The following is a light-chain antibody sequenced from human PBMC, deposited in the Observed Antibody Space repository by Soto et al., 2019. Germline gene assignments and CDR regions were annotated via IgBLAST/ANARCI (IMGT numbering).Light chain of an antibody. CDR2: EVS. CDR1: SSDVGLYNY. V-gene: IGLV2-8*01. CDR3: SSYVGRDNFFYV. Sequence: QSVLTQPPSASGSPEQSVTISCTGTSSDVGLYNYVSWYQLHPGKAPKLMIYEVSKRPSGVPDRFSGSKSGNTASLTVSGLQAEDEADYYCSSYVGRDNFFYVLGTGTKVTVL. J-gene: IGLJ1*01.